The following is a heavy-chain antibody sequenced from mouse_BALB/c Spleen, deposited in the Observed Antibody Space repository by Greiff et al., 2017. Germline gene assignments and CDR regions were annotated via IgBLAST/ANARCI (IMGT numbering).Heavy chain of an antibody. J-gene: IGHJ3*01. Sequence: QVQLKQSGPELVKPGASVKMSCKASGYTFTDYVISWVKQRTGQGLEWIGEIYPGSGSTYYNEKFKGKATLTADKSSNTAYMQLSSLTSEDSAVYFCARSTDGYYTWCAYWGQGTLVTVSA. V-gene: IGHV1-77*01. CDR2: IYPGSGST. CDR1: GYTFTDYV. D-gene: IGHD2-3*01. CDR3: ARSTDGYYTWCAY.